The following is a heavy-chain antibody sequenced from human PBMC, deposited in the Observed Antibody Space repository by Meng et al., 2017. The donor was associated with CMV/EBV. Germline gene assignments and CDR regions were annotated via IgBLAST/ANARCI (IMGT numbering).Heavy chain of an antibody. Sequence: GESLKISCAASGFTFSSYGMHWVRQAPGKGLEWVAVIWYDGSNKYYADSVKGRFTISRDNSKNTLYLQMNSLRAEDTAVYYCARATTIVVVPAATVGWFDPWGQGTLVTVSS. CDR1: GFTFSSYG. D-gene: IGHD2-2*01. CDR3: ARATTIVVVPAATVGWFDP. J-gene: IGHJ5*02. CDR2: IWYDGSNK. V-gene: IGHV3-33*01.